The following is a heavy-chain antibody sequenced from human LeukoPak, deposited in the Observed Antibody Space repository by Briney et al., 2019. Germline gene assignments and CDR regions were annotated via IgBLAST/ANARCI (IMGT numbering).Heavy chain of an antibody. V-gene: IGHV3-48*01. D-gene: IGHD2-2*01. CDR3: AREYCSSTSCLYDY. J-gene: IGHJ4*02. CDR2: ISSSSSTI. CDR1: GFTFSSYS. Sequence: GGSLRLSCAASGFTFSSYSMDWVRQTPGKGLEWVSYISSSSSTIYYADSVKGRFTFSRDKAKNSLYLQMNSLRAEDTAVYYCAREYCSSTSCLYDYWGQGTLVTVSS.